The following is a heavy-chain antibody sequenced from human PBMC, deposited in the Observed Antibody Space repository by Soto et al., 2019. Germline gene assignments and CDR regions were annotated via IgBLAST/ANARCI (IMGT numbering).Heavy chain of an antibody. CDR3: ARGYCGYATCNNWILNWLDP. CDR2: ISSGSSII. Sequence: EVQLVESGGGLVQPGGSLSLSCAASGFAFNSYSVNWVRQAPGKGLEWVSYISSGSSIIYYADSVKGRFTISRDDAKNSLYLQMNSLRDEDTAVYYCARGYCGYATCNNWILNWLDPWGQGTLVTVSS. J-gene: IGHJ5*02. D-gene: IGHD2-21*01. V-gene: IGHV3-48*02. CDR1: GFAFNSYS.